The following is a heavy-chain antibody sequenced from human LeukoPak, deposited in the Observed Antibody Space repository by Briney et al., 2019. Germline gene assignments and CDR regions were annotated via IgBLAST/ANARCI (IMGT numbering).Heavy chain of an antibody. D-gene: IGHD5-12*01. CDR1: DYSISSGYF. CDR2: IFHGGNT. CDR3: ARLSVAYDPYYFGF. V-gene: IGHV4-38-2*02. Sequence: SETLSLTCTVTDYSISSGYFWGWIRQPPGTGLEWIGMIFHGGNTYYNPSLESRVTLSKDTSKDQFSLRLTSMTAADTAIYYCARLSVAYDPYYFGFWGQGTLVAVSS. J-gene: IGHJ4*02.